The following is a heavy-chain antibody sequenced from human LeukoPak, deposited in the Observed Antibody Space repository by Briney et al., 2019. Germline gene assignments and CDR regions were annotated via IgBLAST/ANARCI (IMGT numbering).Heavy chain of an antibody. Sequence: GRSLRLSCAASGFTFSSYGMHWVRPAPGKGLEGVAVIWYEGRNKYNADSVKGRFTISRDNSKNTLYLQMNSLRAEETAVYYCARDRAAQQLVPFDPWGQGTLVTVSS. V-gene: IGHV3-33*01. CDR3: ARDRAAQQLVPFDP. D-gene: IGHD6-13*01. CDR2: IWYEGRNK. J-gene: IGHJ5*02. CDR1: GFTFSSYG.